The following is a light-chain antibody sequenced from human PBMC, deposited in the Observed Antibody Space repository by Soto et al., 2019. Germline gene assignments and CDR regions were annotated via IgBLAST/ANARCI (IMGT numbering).Light chain of an antibody. CDR3: QQYGSSPRT. CDR2: GAS. Sequence: EIVLTQSPGTLSLSPGERATLSCRASQSVSSNYLAWYQQKPGQAPRLLLYGASSRATGIPDRFSGSGSGTEFTLTISRLAPEDFAVFYCQQYGSSPRTFGQGTNVEI. V-gene: IGKV3-20*01. CDR1: QSVSSNY. J-gene: IGKJ1*01.